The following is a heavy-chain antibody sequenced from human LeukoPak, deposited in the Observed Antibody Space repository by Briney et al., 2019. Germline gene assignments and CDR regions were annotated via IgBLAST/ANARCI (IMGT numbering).Heavy chain of an antibody. V-gene: IGHV1-46*01. Sequence: ASVKVSCKASGYTFTSYYMHWLREAPGQGLEWMGIINPSGGSTSYAQKFQGRVTMTRDTSTSTVYMELSSLRSEDTAVYYCARESPREISFDYWGQGTLVTVSS. CDR2: INPSGGST. J-gene: IGHJ4*02. CDR3: ARESPREISFDY. CDR1: GYTFTSYY.